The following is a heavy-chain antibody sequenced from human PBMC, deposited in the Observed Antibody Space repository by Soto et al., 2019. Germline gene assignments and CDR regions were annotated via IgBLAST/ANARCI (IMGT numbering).Heavy chain of an antibody. D-gene: IGHD1-1*01. CDR2: IDTSGNT. J-gene: IGHJ4*02. V-gene: IGHV4-4*07. Sequence: PSETLSLPCTVSGGSISTYYWSWIRQPAGKGLEWIGRIDTSGNTNYNPSLKSRVTMSVDTSKKQFSLKLTSVTAADTAVYYCARDPWDDGGVTLDYWGQGTLVTVSS. CDR3: ARDPWDDGGVTLDY. CDR1: GGSISTYY.